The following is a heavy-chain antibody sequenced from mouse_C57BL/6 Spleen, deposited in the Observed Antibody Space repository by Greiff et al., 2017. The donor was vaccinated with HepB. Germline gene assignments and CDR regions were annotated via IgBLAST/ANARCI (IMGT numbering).Heavy chain of an antibody. CDR3: ARRATVVARGFAY. CDR2: IYPSDSET. D-gene: IGHD1-1*01. J-gene: IGHJ3*01. CDR1: GYTFTSYW. V-gene: IGHV1-61*01. Sequence: QVQLQQPGAELVRPGSSVKLSCKASGYTFTSYWMDWVKQRPGQGLEWIGNIYPSDSETHYNQKFKDKATLTVDKSSSTAYMQLRSLTSEASAVYYCARRATVVARGFAYWGQGTLVTVSA.